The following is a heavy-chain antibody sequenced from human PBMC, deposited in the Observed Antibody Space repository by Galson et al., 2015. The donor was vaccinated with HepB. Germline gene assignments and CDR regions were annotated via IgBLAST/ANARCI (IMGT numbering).Heavy chain of an antibody. D-gene: IGHD2-15*01. CDR3: ATSGYFSGGTYYSLGHFDS. CDR2: ISGSGSNT. J-gene: IGHJ4*02. Sequence: SLRLSCAVSGVTLSGQAMGWVRQAPGKGLKWVSTISGSGSNTYYADSVRGRFTISRDSPKNTLYLQMDSLRAEDTAVYYCATSGYFSGGTYYSLGHFDSLGQGTLVTVSS. V-gene: IGHV3-23*01. CDR1: GVTLSGQA.